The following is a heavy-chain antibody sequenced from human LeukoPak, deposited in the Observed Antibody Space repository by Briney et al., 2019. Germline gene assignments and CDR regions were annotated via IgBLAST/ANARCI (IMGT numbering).Heavy chain of an antibody. CDR1: GYAFTSNG. V-gene: IGHV1-2*02. J-gene: IGHJ4*02. D-gene: IGHD6-13*01. CDR2: INPNSGGT. CDR3: ATVVYSSSWPQFDY. Sequence: ASVKVSCKASGYAFTSNGINWVRQAPGQGLEWMGWINPNSGGTNYAQKFQGRVTMTRDTSISTAYMELSRLRSEDTAVYYCATVVYSSSWPQFDYWGQGTLVTVSS.